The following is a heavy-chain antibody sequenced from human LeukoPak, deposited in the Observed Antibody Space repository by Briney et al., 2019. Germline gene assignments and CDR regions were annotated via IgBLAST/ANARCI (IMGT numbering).Heavy chain of an antibody. CDR2: INPSGGST. J-gene: IGHJ3*02. CDR1: GYTFTSYY. Sequence: ASVKVSCKASGYTFTSYYMHWVRQAPGQGLEWMGIINPSGGSTSYAQKFQGRVTMTRDTSTSTVYMELSSLRSEDTAVYYCARGLNYYDSSGYSFGAFDIWGQGTMVTVSS. D-gene: IGHD3-22*01. CDR3: ARGLNYYDSSGYSFGAFDI. V-gene: IGHV1-46*01.